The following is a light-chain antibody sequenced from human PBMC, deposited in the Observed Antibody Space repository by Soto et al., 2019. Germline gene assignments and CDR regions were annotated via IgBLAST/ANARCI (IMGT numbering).Light chain of an antibody. CDR1: QSLLHSNGYNY. CDR2: LGS. V-gene: IGKV2-28*01. J-gene: IGKJ3*01. Sequence: DIVMTQSPLSLPVTPGEPASISCRPSQSLLHSNGYNYLVWYLQKPGQSPQLLIYLGSNRASGVPDRFSGSGSGTDFTLKISRVEAEDVGVYYCMQALQTPLFTFGPGTKVDIK. CDR3: MQALQTPLFT.